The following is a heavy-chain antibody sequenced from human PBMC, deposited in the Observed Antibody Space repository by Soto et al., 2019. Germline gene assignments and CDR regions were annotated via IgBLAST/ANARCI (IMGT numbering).Heavy chain of an antibody. CDR2: ISYSGTT. J-gene: IGHJ4*02. D-gene: IGHD3-16*01. CDR3: ARIRGLGEVSPYFDH. V-gene: IGHV4-59*01. CDR1: RGSISTYF. Sequence: SETLGLTWTVSRGSISTYFWTLIRQPHGRGLEWIGYISYSGTTNYNASLKSRVTISVDTSANQFSLRVRSVTAADTAVYYCARIRGLGEVSPYFDHWGQGALVTVSS.